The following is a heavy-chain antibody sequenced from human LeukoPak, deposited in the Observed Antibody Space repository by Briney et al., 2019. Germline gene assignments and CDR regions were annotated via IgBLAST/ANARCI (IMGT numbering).Heavy chain of an antibody. J-gene: IGHJ4*02. D-gene: IGHD6-19*01. V-gene: IGHV1-18*01. CDR3: ARVVGIAVAGTWFDY. CDR1: GYTFTSYG. CDR2: ISAYNGNT. Sequence: APVKVSCRASGYTFTSYGISWVRQAPGQGLEWMGWISAYNGNTNCAQKLQGRVTMTTDTSTSTAYMELRSLRSDDTAVYYCARVVGIAVAGTWFDYWGQGTLVTVSS.